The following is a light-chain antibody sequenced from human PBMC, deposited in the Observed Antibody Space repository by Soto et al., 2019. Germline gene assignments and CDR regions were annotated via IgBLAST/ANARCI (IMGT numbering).Light chain of an antibody. Sequence: QSVLTQPPSASGTPGQRVTISCSGSSSNIGSNTVNWYQQLPGTAPKLLIYSNNQRPSGVPDRFSGSKSGTSASLAISGLQSEDEADYYCAAWDDSLKGPVFGGGTKRTVL. CDR3: AAWDDSLKGPV. V-gene: IGLV1-44*01. CDR2: SNN. CDR1: SSNIGSNT. J-gene: IGLJ2*01.